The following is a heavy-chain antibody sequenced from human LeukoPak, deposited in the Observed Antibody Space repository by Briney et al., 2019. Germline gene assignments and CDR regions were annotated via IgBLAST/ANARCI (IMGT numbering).Heavy chain of an antibody. Sequence: PSQTLSLTCTVSGGSISSGGYYWSWIRQPPGKGLEWIGYIYHSGSTYYNPSLKSRVTISVDRSKNQFSLKLSSVTAADTAVYYCVRGSYDAFDIWGQGTMVTVSS. CDR2: IYHSGST. V-gene: IGHV4-30-2*01. J-gene: IGHJ3*02. CDR1: GGSISSGGYY. D-gene: IGHD3-22*01. CDR3: VRGSYDAFDI.